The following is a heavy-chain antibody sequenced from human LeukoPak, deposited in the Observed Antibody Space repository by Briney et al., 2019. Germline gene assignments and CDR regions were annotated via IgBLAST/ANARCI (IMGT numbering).Heavy chain of an antibody. D-gene: IGHD3-3*01. Sequence: SETLSLTCTVSGGSISSHYWSWIRQPPGKGLEWIGYIYYSGSTYYNPSLKSRVTISVDTSKNQFSLKLSSVTAADTAVYYCARDFWMGFDPWGQGTLVTVSS. J-gene: IGHJ5*02. CDR2: IYYSGST. CDR1: GGSISSHY. V-gene: IGHV4-59*11. CDR3: ARDFWMGFDP.